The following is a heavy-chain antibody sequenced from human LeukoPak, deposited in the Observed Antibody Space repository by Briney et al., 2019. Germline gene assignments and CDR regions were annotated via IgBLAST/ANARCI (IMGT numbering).Heavy chain of an antibody. Sequence: PGGSLRLSCAASGFTFSSYEMNWVRQAPGKGLEWVSYISSSGSTTYYADSVKGRFNVSRDNSKDTLYLHLNSLRAEDTAVYFCAKEPHILIGYYTDYFDYWGQGTLVTVSS. CDR1: GFTFSSYE. D-gene: IGHD3-9*01. J-gene: IGHJ4*02. V-gene: IGHV3-48*03. CDR2: ISSSGSTT. CDR3: AKEPHILIGYYTDYFDY.